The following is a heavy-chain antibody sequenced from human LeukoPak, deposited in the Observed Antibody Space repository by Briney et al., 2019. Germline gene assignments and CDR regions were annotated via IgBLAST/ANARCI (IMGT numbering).Heavy chain of an antibody. CDR3: ARPRYDSSGYRRYYFDY. Sequence: ASVEVSCKASGYTFTGYYMHWVRQAPGQGLEWMGRINPNSGGTNYAQKFQGRVTMTRDTSISTAYMELSRLRSDDTAVYYCARPRYDSSGYRRYYFDYWGQGTLVTVSS. J-gene: IGHJ4*02. D-gene: IGHD3-22*01. V-gene: IGHV1-2*06. CDR2: INPNSGGT. CDR1: GYTFTGYY.